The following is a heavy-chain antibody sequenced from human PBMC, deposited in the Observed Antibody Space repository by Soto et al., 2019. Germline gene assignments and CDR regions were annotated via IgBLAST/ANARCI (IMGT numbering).Heavy chain of an antibody. V-gene: IGHV1-3*01. Sequence: ASVKVSCKASGYTFTSYAMHWVRQAPGQRLEWMGWINAGNGNTKYSQKFQGRVTITRDTSASTAYMELSSLRSEDTAVYYCAGGVAAAGTRLNYYYYYMDVWGKGTTVTVSS. CDR3: AGGVAAAGTRLNYYYYYMDV. CDR1: GYTFTSYA. D-gene: IGHD6-13*01. CDR2: INAGNGNT. J-gene: IGHJ6*03.